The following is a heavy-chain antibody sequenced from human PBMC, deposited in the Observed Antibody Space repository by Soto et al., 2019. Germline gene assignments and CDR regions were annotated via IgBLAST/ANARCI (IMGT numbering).Heavy chain of an antibody. J-gene: IGHJ4*02. D-gene: IGHD3-22*01. CDR2: INPDSGGT. CDR3: AREEYYYDTSAYYPMAY. Sequence: GASVKVSCKASGYTFTAYYLHWVRQAPGQGLEWMGWINPDSGGTNYAQKFQGWVTMTKDTSIATAYMELSRLRSDDTAIYHCAREEYYYDTSAYYPMAYWGQGT. CDR1: GYTFTAYY. V-gene: IGHV1-2*04.